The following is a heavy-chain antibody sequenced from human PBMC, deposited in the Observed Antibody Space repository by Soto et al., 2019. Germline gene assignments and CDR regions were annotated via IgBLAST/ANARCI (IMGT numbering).Heavy chain of an antibody. J-gene: IGHJ4*02. CDR1: GGTFSSYT. Sequence: QVQLVQSGAEVKKPGSSVKVSCKASGGTFSSYTISWVRQAPGQGLEWMGRIIPILGIANYAQKFQGRVAITADKSTSTAYMELSRLRSEDTAVYYCAREEVGAILSCDYWGQGTLVTVSS. V-gene: IGHV1-69*08. D-gene: IGHD1-26*01. CDR3: AREEVGAILSCDY. CDR2: IIPILGIA.